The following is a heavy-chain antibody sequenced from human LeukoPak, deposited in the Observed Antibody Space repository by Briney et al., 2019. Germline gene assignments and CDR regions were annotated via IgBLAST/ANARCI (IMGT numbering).Heavy chain of an antibody. D-gene: IGHD3-10*01. CDR1: GYTFTSYG. CDR3: ARVMVRDSADWDFGL. J-gene: IGHJ2*01. CDR2: ISAYNGNT. Sequence: ASVKVSCKASGYTFTSYGISWVRQAPGQGLEWMGWISAYNGNTNYAQKLQGRVTMTTDTSTSTAYMELRSLRSDDTAVYYCARVMVRDSADWDFGLWGRCTPGNGSS. V-gene: IGHV1-18*01.